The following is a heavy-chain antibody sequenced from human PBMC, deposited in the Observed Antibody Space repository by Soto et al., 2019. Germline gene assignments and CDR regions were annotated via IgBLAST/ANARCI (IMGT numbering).Heavy chain of an antibody. J-gene: IGHJ3*02. D-gene: IGHD2-21*02. V-gene: IGHV1-69*06. Sequence: ASVKVSCKASGGTFSSYDMSWVRQAPGQGLEWMGGIIPIFGTANYAQKFQGRVTITADKSTSTAYMELSSLRSEDTAVYYCARVTVVVTQRIAYDAFDIWGQGTMVTVSS. CDR2: IIPIFGTA. CDR1: GGTFSSYD. CDR3: ARVTVVVTQRIAYDAFDI.